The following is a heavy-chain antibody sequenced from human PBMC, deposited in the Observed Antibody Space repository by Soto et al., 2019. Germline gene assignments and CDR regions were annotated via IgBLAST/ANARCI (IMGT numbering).Heavy chain of an antibody. Sequence: SDTLSLTCTVVCASIPSYYWSWIRQPPGKGLEWIGYIYYSGSTNYNPSLKSRVTISVDTSKNQFSLKLSSVTAADTAVYYCARRYGASFDYWGQGTLVTVS. CDR3: ARRYGASFDY. V-gene: IGHV4-59*01. D-gene: IGHD4-17*01. CDR2: IYYSGST. J-gene: IGHJ4*02. CDR1: CASIPSYY.